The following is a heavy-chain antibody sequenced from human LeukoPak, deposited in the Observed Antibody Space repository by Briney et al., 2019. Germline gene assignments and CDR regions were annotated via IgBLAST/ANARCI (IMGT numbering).Heavy chain of an antibody. Sequence: GGSLRLSCAASGFTFGNSWVHWVRQAPGKGLEWVANIKQDGSEKYVDSVRGRFTISRDNATNSLYLQMNSLRAEDTAVYYCARDLNYFDYWGQGTLVTVSS. V-gene: IGHV3-7*01. J-gene: IGHJ4*02. CDR1: GFTFGNSW. CDR3: ARDLNYFDY. CDR2: IKQDGSEK.